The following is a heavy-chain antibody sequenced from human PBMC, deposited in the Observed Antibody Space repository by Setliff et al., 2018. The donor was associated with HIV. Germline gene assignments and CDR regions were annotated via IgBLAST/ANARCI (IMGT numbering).Heavy chain of an antibody. CDR1: GGSISTGVYY. Sequence: PSETLSLTCTVSGGSISTGVYYWSWIRQPADKALEWIGRISASGSTNYNPSLESRVTLSIDTSNNQFSLKLTSVTAADTAVYYCAKTIGRYFDIFDNWGQGTLVTVSS. J-gene: IGHJ4*02. D-gene: IGHD3-9*01. CDR2: ISASGST. V-gene: IGHV4-61*02. CDR3: AKTIGRYFDIFDN.